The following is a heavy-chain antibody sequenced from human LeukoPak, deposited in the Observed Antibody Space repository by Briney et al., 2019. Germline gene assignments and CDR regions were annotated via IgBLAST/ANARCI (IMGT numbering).Heavy chain of an antibody. V-gene: IGHV1-2*02. Sequence: GASVKVSCKASGYTFTGYYMHWVRQAPGQGLEWMGWINPNSGGTNYAQKLQGRVTMTTDTSTSTAYMELRSLRSDDTAVYYCARYLTGYDAFDIWGQGTMVTVSS. CDR2: INPNSGGT. CDR1: GYTFTGYY. J-gene: IGHJ3*02. D-gene: IGHD3-9*01. CDR3: ARYLTGYDAFDI.